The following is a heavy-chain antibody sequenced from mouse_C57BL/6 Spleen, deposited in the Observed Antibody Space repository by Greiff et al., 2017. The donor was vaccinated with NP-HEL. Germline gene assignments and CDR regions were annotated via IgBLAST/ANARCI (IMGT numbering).Heavy chain of an antibody. J-gene: IGHJ1*03. V-gene: IGHV1-26*01. CDR1: GYTFTDYY. CDR3: ASYGSKGNWYFDV. CDR2: INPNNGGT. D-gene: IGHD1-1*01. Sequence: EVQLQRSGPELVKPGASVKISCKASGYTFTDYYMNWVKQSHGKSLEWIGDINPNNGGTSYNQKFKGKATLTVDKSSSKAYMELRSLTSEDSAVYYCASYGSKGNWYFDVWGTGTTVTVSS.